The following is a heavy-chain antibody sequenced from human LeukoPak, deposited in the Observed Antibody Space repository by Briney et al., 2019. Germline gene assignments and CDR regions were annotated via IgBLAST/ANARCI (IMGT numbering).Heavy chain of an antibody. CDR1: GFTFGDYW. V-gene: IGHV3-7*01. J-gene: IGHJ4*02. CDR3: LHYDSGNI. CDR2: IKKDGSDK. Sequence: PGGSLRLSCAASGFTFGDYWMSWVRQAPGKGLEWVANIKKDGSDKYYVDSVKGRFTVSRDNAKNSLYLQMNSLRAEDTAVYYCLHYDSGNIWGQGTLVAVSS. D-gene: IGHD3-10*01.